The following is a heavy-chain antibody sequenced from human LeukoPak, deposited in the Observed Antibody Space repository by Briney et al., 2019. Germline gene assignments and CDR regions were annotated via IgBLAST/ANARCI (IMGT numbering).Heavy chain of an antibody. CDR3: VRGGVGCFDL. Sequence: GGSLRLSCAASGFTFDYYWMHWVRQAPGKGLVWVSRIHSDGSSTTYADSVKGRLTISRDNAKNTVDLQMNSLRVDDTAVYYCVRGGVGCFDLWGRGTLVTVSS. D-gene: IGHD2-8*02. CDR1: GFTFDYYW. V-gene: IGHV3-74*01. J-gene: IGHJ2*01. CDR2: IHSDGSST.